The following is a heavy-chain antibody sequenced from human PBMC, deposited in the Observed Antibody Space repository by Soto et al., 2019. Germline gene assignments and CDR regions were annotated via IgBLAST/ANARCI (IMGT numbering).Heavy chain of an antibody. CDR1: GFTFSSYA. CDR2: VSVSGGST. D-gene: IGHD4-4*01. V-gene: IGHV3-23*01. J-gene: IGHJ4*02. CDR3: ARGIYSNYYFDY. Sequence: EVQLLESGGGLVQPGGSQRLSCAGSGFTFSSYAMSWVRQAPGKGLEWVSAVSVSGGSTYYADSVKGRFTISRDNSNNTLYLQMNSLRAEDTAIYYCARGIYSNYYFDYRGQGTLVTVSS.